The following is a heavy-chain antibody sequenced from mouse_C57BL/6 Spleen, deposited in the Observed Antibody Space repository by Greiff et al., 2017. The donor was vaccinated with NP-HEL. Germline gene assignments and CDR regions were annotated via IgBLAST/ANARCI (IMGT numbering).Heavy chain of an antibody. V-gene: IGHV1-52*01. Sequence: VQLQQPGAELVRPGSSVKLSCKASGYTFTSYWMHWVKQRPIQGLEWIGNIDPSDSETHYNQKFKDKATLTVDKSSSTAYMQLSSLTSEDSAVYYGARVHYDYDRGNYFDYWGQGTTLTVSS. D-gene: IGHD2-4*01. J-gene: IGHJ2*01. CDR2: IDPSDSET. CDR1: GYTFTSYW. CDR3: ARVHYDYDRGNYFDY.